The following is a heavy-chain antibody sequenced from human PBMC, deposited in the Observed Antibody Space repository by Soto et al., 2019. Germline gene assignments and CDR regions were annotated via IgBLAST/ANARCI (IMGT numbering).Heavy chain of an antibody. Sequence: TSETLSLTCTVSAGSVSSGSHYWSWIRQPPGKGLERIGYIYYSGSTNYNPSLKSRVTISVDTSKNQFDLKLSSVTSADTDVYYCGREPGGRYCSSTSCCTGRVWESCWGQGNRVTFAS. J-gene: IGHJ1*01. CDR3: GREPGGRYCSSTSCCTGRVWESC. D-gene: IGHD2-2*02. CDR1: AGSVSSGSHY. V-gene: IGHV4-61*01. CDR2: IYYSGST.